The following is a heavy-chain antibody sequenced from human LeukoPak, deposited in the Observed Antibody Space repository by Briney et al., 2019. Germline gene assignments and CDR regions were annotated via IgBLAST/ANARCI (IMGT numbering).Heavy chain of an antibody. Sequence: PSETLSLTCTVSGYSISSGYYWGWIRQPPGKGLEWIGSIYHSGRTFYNPSLKSRVTISVDTSKNQFSLKLTSVTAADTAVYYCARAGYYYDSKRKFDPWGQGTLVTVSS. V-gene: IGHV4-38-2*02. CDR3: ARAGYYYDSKRKFDP. CDR2: IYHSGRT. D-gene: IGHD3-22*01. J-gene: IGHJ5*02. CDR1: GYSISSGYY.